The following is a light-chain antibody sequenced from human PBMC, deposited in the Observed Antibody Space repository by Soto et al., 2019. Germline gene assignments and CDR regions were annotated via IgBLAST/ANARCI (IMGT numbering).Light chain of an antibody. Sequence: QSVLTQPASVSGSPGQSITISCTGTSSDVGGYNYVSWYQQHPGKAPKLMISEVSKRPSGVSNRFSGSKSGNTASLTISGLQAEDEADYYCSSYTTSSTYVFGTGTKVTVL. CDR2: EVS. J-gene: IGLJ1*01. CDR1: SSDVGGYNY. CDR3: SSYTTSSTYV. V-gene: IGLV2-14*01.